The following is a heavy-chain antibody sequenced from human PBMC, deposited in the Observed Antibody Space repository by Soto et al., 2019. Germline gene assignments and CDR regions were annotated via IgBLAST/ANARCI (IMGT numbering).Heavy chain of an antibody. CDR3: ARGDSGYVWFNEI. Sequence: QEQLVQSGAEVKKSGSSVKVSCKASGGLFSTYAISWVRQAPGQGLEWMGGIIPVFATTYYAEKFEGRVTSTADESMNTAYMELSSLRSEDTAMYYCARGDSGYVWFNEIWGQGTLVTVSS. V-gene: IGHV1-69*01. J-gene: IGHJ4*02. CDR1: GGLFSTYA. D-gene: IGHD3-22*01. CDR2: IIPVFATT.